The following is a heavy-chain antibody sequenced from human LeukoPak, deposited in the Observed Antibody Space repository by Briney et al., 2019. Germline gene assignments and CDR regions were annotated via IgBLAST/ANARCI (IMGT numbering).Heavy chain of an antibody. D-gene: IGHD4-23*01. CDR3: ARGTAPVVTPFDY. V-gene: IGHV4-39*07. Sequence: SETLSLTCTVSGGSISSSSYYWGWIRQPPGKGLEWIGNIYYSGSTYYNPSLKSRVTISEDTSKNQFSLKLSSVTAADTAVYHCARGTAPVVTPFDYWGQGTLVTVSS. CDR2: IYYSGST. CDR1: GGSISSSSYY. J-gene: IGHJ4*02.